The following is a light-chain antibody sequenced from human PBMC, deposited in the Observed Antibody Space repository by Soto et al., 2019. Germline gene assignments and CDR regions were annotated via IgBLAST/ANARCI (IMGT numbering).Light chain of an antibody. Sequence: EIVMTQSPATLSVSPGERATLSCRASQSISSKLAWYKQKPGQAPRLLIYGASTGATGIPARFSGSGSGTEFTLTISSLRSEDFAIYYCQQYNNWPPTFGQGTKVEIK. CDR2: GAS. CDR1: QSISSK. V-gene: IGKV3-15*01. CDR3: QQYNNWPPT. J-gene: IGKJ1*01.